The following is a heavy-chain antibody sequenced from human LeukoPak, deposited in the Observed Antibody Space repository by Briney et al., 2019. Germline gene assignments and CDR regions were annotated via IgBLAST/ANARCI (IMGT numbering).Heavy chain of an antibody. J-gene: IGHJ6*02. Sequence: PGGSLRLSCAASGFTFSSYAMSWVRQAPGKGLEWVSTISDSGGFTYYADSVKGRLTVSRDNSKNTLYLQMNSLRAEDTAVYYCARGSEIVSWFGELSGYYYYGMDVWGQGTTVTVSS. CDR2: ISDSGGFT. V-gene: IGHV3-23*01. D-gene: IGHD3-10*01. CDR3: ARGSEIVSWFGELSGYYYYGMDV. CDR1: GFTFSSYA.